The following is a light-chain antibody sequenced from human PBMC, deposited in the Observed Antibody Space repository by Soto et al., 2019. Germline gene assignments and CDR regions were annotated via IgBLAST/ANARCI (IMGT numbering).Light chain of an antibody. CDR3: TSYATGSAYV. Sequence: QSALTQPPSVSGSPGQSVTISCTGTSSDVGGYNRVSWYQQPPGKALKLLIYDVSNRPSGGSTRFSGSKSGNTASLTISGLQAEDEADYYCTSYATGSAYVFGPGTKLTVL. CDR1: SSDVGGYNR. J-gene: IGLJ1*01. CDR2: DVS. V-gene: IGLV2-18*02.